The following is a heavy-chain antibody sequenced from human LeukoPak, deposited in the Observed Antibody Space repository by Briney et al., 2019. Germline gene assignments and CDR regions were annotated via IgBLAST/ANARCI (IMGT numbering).Heavy chain of an antibody. CDR1: GGSISSYY. CDR2: IYYSGST. CDR3: ARGSGVLLWFGELFAFDI. D-gene: IGHD3-10*01. Sequence: SETLSLTCTVSGGSISSYYWNWIRQPPGKGLEWIGYIYYSGSTNYNPSLKSRVTISVDTSKNQFSLKLSSVTAADTAVYYCARGSGVLLWFGELFAFDIWGQGTMVTVSS. V-gene: IGHV4-59*01. J-gene: IGHJ3*02.